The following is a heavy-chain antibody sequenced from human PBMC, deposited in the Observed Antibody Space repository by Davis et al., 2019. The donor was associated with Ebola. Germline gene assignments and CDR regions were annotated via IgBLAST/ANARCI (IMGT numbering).Heavy chain of an antibody. J-gene: IGHJ4*02. CDR3: VKVIGPSYFDY. CDR2: ISSNGGST. Sequence: GGSLRLSCSASGFTFSGYAMHWVRQAPGKGLEYVSAISSNGGSTYYADSVKGRFTISRDNSKNTLYLQMSSLRAEDTAVYYCVKVIGPSYFDYWGQGTLVTVSS. CDR1: GFTFSGYA. V-gene: IGHV3-64D*08.